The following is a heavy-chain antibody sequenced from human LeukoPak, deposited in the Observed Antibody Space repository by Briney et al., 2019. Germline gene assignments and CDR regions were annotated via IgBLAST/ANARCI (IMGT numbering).Heavy chain of an antibody. Sequence: ASVKVSCKASGYTFTGYYMHWVRQAPGQGLEWMGWINPNSGGTNCAQKFQGRVTMTRDTSISTAYMELSRLRSDDTAVYYCARYCTNGVCQYVFDYWGQGTLVTVSS. CDR3: ARYCTNGVCQYVFDY. D-gene: IGHD2-8*01. V-gene: IGHV1-2*02. CDR1: GYTFTGYY. CDR2: INPNSGGT. J-gene: IGHJ4*02.